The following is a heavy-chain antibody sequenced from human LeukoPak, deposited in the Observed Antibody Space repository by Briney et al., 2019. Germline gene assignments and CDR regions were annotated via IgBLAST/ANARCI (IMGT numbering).Heavy chain of an antibody. CDR1: GFTFSSYG. V-gene: IGHV4-59*05. CDR2: IYYSGST. Sequence: PGGPLRLSCAASGFTFSSYGMSWVRHAPGKGLEWIGCIYYSGSTYYNPSLKSRVTISVDTSKNQFSLKLSSVTAADTAVYYCSISRRDLNFYYYMDVWGKGTTVTIPS. J-gene: IGHJ6*03. CDR3: SISRRDLNFYYYMDV.